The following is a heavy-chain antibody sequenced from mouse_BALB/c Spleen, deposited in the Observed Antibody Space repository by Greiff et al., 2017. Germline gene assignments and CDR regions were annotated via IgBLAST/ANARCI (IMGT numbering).Heavy chain of an antibody. CDR2: ISSGGSYT. CDR3: ATAKLARFAY. V-gene: IGHV5-9-4*01. CDR1: GFTFSSYA. Sequence: DVQLVESGGGLVKPGGSLKLSCAASGFTFSSYAMSWVRQSPEKRLEWVAEISSGGSYTYYPDTVTGRFTISRDNAKNTLYLEMSSLRSEDTAMYYCATAKLARFAYWGQGTLVTVSA. J-gene: IGHJ3*01.